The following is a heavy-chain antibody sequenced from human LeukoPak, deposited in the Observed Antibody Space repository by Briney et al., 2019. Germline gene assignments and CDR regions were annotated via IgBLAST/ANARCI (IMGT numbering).Heavy chain of an antibody. CDR2: ISSSSSTI. CDR3: ARETYYDFWSGKSSFDY. V-gene: IGHV3-48*01. D-gene: IGHD3-3*01. CDR1: GFTFSSYS. J-gene: IGHJ4*02. Sequence: PGGSLRLPCAASGFTFSSYSMNWVRQAPGKGLEWVSYISSSSSTIYYADSVKGRFTISRDNAKNSLYLQMNSLRAEDTAVYYCARETYYDFWSGKSSFDYWGQGTLVTVSS.